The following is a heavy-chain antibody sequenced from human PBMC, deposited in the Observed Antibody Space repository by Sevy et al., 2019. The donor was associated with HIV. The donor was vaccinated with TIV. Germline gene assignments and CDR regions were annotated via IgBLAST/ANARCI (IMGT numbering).Heavy chain of an antibody. CDR3: ARGGGGRSGWFDP. V-gene: IGHV1-46*01. CDR2: VNPSGGST. D-gene: IGHD1-1*01. CDR1: GYTFTSYY. Sequence: ASVKVSCKASGYTFTSYYMYWVRQAPGQGLEWMGIVNPSGGSTSYAQKFQGRVTMTRDTSTSTVYMELSRLRSEDTAVYYCARGGGGRSGWFDPWGQGTLVTVSS. J-gene: IGHJ5*02.